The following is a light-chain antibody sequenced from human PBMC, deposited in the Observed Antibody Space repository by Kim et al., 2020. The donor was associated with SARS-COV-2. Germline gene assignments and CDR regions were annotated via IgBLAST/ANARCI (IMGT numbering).Light chain of an antibody. Sequence: DIQMTQSPSSLSASVGDRVTITCRASQGISSYLAWYQQKPGKVPKLLIYAASALQSGVPSRFSGSGSGTDFTLTISSLQPEDVATYYCQQYNSAPLTFGGGTKVEI. CDR3: QQYNSAPLT. CDR2: AAS. V-gene: IGKV1-27*01. J-gene: IGKJ4*01. CDR1: QGISSY.